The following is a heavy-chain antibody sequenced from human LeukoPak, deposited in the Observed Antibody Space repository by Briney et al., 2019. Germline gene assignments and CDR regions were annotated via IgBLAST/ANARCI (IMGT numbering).Heavy chain of an antibody. Sequence: GGSLRLSCAASGFSFSSYWMHWVRQGPGKGLVWVLYISRSGSTRYYADSVKGRFTISRGNAKNSLYLQMNSLRAEDTALYYCARGLVVGGTGVWAFDIWGQGTMVTVSS. CDR3: ARGLVVGGTGVWAFDI. CDR2: ISRSGSTR. D-gene: IGHD1-26*01. V-gene: IGHV3-48*04. CDR1: GFSFSSYW. J-gene: IGHJ3*02.